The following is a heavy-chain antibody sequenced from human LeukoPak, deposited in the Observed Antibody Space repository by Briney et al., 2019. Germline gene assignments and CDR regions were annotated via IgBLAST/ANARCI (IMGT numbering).Heavy chain of an antibody. Sequence: PSETLSLTCTVSGYSISSGYYWGWIRQPSGKGLEWIGSIYHSGSTYYNPSLKSRVTISVDTSKNHFSLKLSSVTAADTAMYYCATTITVTTDYWGQGALVTVSS. V-gene: IGHV4-38-2*02. J-gene: IGHJ4*02. CDR3: ATTITVTTDY. CDR2: IYHSGST. CDR1: GYSISSGYY. D-gene: IGHD4-17*01.